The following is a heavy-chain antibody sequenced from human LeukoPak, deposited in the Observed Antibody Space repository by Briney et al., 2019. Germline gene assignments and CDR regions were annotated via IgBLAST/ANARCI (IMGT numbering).Heavy chain of an antibody. CDR2: IYHSGST. CDR3: ARDRVAAAEYYYYYGMDV. Sequence: SETLSLTCAVSGGSISSSNWWSWVRQPPGKGLEWIGEIYHSGSTNYNPSLKSRVTISVDKSKNQFSLKLSSVTAADTAVYYCARDRVAAAEYYYYYGMDVWGQGTTVTVSS. D-gene: IGHD6-13*01. J-gene: IGHJ6*02. V-gene: IGHV4-4*02. CDR1: GGSISSSNW.